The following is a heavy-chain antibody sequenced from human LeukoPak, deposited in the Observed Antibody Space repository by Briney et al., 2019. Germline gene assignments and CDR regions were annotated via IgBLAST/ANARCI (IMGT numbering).Heavy chain of an antibody. J-gene: IGHJ4*02. V-gene: IGHV3-21*06. Sequence: PGGSLRLSCAASGLAFSRYTMNWVRQAPGKGLEWVSSITRNTDYIYYADSVRGRFTISRDNAKNSLYLQMNSLRAEDTAVYYCARDYYDSSGYSEYYFDYWGQGTLVTVSS. D-gene: IGHD3-22*01. CDR3: ARDYYDSSGYSEYYFDY. CDR2: ITRNTDYI. CDR1: GLAFSRYT.